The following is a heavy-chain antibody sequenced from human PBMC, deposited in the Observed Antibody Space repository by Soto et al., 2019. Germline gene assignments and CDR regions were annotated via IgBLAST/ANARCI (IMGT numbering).Heavy chain of an antibody. V-gene: IGHV3-21*01. D-gene: IGHD5-12*01. J-gene: IGHJ6*02. CDR3: ARDRGVATITDYYYYYGMDV. Sequence: PSETLSLTCAVYGGSFSGYYWSWIRQAPGKGLEWVSSISSSSYIYYADSVKGRFTISRDNAKNSLYLQMNSLRAEDTAVYYCARDRGVATITDYYYYYGMDVWGQGTTVTVSS. CDR1: GGSFSGYY. CDR2: ISSSSYI.